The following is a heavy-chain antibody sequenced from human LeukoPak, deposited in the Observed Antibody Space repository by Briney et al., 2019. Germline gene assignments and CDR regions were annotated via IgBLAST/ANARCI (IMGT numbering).Heavy chain of an antibody. J-gene: IGHJ4*02. CDR1: GYRFISNY. CDR3: AREGSYCVGGDCYSFDF. V-gene: IGHV1-2*02. Sequence: ASVKVSCKASGYRFISNYIQWVRQASGLGPEWMGWMHPGNGNTRYAEKFQGRVTMTRYTSINTAYMDLSSLRSDDTAVYYCAREGSYCVGGDCYSFDFWGQGTLITVSS. CDR2: MHPGNGNT. D-gene: IGHD2-21*02.